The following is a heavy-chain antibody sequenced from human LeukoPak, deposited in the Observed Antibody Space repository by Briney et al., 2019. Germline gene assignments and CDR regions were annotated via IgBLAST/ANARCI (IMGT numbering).Heavy chain of an antibody. Sequence: ASVKVSCKASGYTLTSYGISWVRQAPGQGLEWVGLINPNGGSTGYAQRFQGRVTVTTDTSTSTVYMELNSLGSEDTAVYYCARERRAWGEDFWGQGTLVAVSS. J-gene: IGHJ4*02. D-gene: IGHD3-16*01. CDR1: GYTLTSYG. V-gene: IGHV1-46*01. CDR3: ARERRAWGEDF. CDR2: INPNGGST.